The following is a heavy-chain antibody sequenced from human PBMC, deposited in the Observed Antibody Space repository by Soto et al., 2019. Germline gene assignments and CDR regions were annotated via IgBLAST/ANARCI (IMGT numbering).Heavy chain of an antibody. D-gene: IGHD3-9*01. Sequence: SETLSLTCAVYGGSFSGYYWSWIRQPPGKGLEWIGIIYYSGSTYYNPSLKSRVTISVDTSKSQFSLNLNSVTAADTAVYYCARGYDILTGPLDYWGPGTLVTVSS. CDR2: IYYSGST. V-gene: IGHV4-34*01. CDR1: GGSFSGYY. J-gene: IGHJ4*02. CDR3: ARGYDILTGPLDY.